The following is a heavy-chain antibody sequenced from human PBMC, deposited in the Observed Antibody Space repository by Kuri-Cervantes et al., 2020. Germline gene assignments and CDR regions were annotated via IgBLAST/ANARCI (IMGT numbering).Heavy chain of an antibody. Sequence: ASVKVSCKASGYTFTSYYIHWERQAPGQGLEWMGIINPSGGSTNYAQKFQGRVTMTRDTSISTAYMELSRLRSDDTAVYYCARGPFDDYYDSSAYYGMDVWGQGTTVTVSS. V-gene: IGHV1-2*02. CDR2: INPSGGST. D-gene: IGHD3-22*01. J-gene: IGHJ6*02. CDR3: ARGPFDDYYDSSAYYGMDV. CDR1: GYTFTSYY.